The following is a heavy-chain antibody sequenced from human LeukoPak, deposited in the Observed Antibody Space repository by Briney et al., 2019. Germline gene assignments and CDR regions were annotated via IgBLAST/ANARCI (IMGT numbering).Heavy chain of an antibody. D-gene: IGHD5-18*01. CDR3: ARPVRGYSYGGYYYYMDV. Sequence: GESLKISCKGSGYSFTSYWIGWVRQMPGKGLEWMGIIYPGDPDTRYSPSFQGQVTISADKSISTAYLQWSSLKASDTAMYYCARPVRGYSYGGYYYYMDVWGKGTTVTVSS. J-gene: IGHJ6*03. CDR2: IYPGDPDT. CDR1: GYSFTSYW. V-gene: IGHV5-51*01.